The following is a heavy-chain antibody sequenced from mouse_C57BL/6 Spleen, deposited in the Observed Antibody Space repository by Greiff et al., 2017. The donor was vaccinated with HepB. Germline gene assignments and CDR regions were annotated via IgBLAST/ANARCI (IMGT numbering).Heavy chain of an antibody. CDR3: AIPSYYSAMDY. CDR1: GYTFPSYW. D-gene: IGHD2-12*01. CDR2: IHPSDSDT. V-gene: IGHV1-74*01. Sequence: VQLQQPGAELVKPGASVKVSCKASGYTFPSYWMHWVKQRPGQGLEWIGRIHPSDSDTNYNQKFKGKATLTVDKSSSTAYMQLSSLTSEDSAVYYCAIPSYYSAMDYWGQGTSVTVSS. J-gene: IGHJ4*01.